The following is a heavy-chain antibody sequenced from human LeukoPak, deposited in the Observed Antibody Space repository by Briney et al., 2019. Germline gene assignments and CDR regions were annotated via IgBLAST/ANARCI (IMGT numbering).Heavy chain of an antibody. V-gene: IGHV4-61*01. D-gene: IGHD5-24*01. Sequence: PSETLSLTCTVSGGSVSSGSYYWSWIRQPPGKRLEWLGDIYYSGSTNYNPSLKSRVTISVDTSKKQFSLKLSSVTAADTAVYYCARGPDGYWYFDLWGRGTLVTVSS. J-gene: IGHJ2*01. CDR3: ARGPDGYWYFDL. CDR1: GGSVSSGSYY. CDR2: IYYSGST.